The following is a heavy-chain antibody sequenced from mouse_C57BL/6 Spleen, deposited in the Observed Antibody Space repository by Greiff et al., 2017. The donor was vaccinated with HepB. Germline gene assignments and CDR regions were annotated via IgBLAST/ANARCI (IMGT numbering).Heavy chain of an antibody. Sequence: FQLQQSGPELLKPGASVKISCRPSGYPFSSSGRNWVKRRLGKGLEGIGRINPGDGDTNYNGKLKGKATLTADKSSSTASMQLSSLTSEDSAVYFCARSDYSTYAMDYWGQGTSVTVSS. CDR1: GYPFSSSG. V-gene: IGHV1-82*01. CDR2: INPGDGDT. CDR3: ARSDYSTYAMDY. D-gene: IGHD2-5*01. J-gene: IGHJ4*01.